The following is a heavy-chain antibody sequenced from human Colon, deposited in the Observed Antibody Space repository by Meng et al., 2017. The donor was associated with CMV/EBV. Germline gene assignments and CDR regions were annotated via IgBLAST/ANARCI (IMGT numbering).Heavy chain of an antibody. D-gene: IGHD3-3*01. CDR1: GFTFTNYA. Sequence: GESLKISCAASGFTFTNYAMSWVRQAPGKGLEWVSAITDSGGDTYHADSVKGRFTISRDNSENTLSLQMNSLRAEDTAVYYCAKGSATSRPYYFDYWGQGTLVTVSS. J-gene: IGHJ4*02. V-gene: IGHV3-23*01. CDR3: AKGSATSRPYYFDY. CDR2: ITDSGGDT.